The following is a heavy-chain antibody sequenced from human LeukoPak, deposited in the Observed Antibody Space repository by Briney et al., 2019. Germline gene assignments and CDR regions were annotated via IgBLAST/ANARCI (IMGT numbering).Heavy chain of an antibody. V-gene: IGHV1-8*01. CDR2: MNPPSGNT. D-gene: IGHD4-23*01. J-gene: IGHJ5*02. Sequence: ASVKVSCKASGNTFTNYDINWVRQAPGQGPEWMGWMNPPSGNTGYAQKFQGRVTITRDTSISTAYMELSSLRSEDAAVYYCARDFGGNSGWFDPWGQGTLVAVSS. CDR3: ARDFGGNSGWFDP. CDR1: GNTFTNYD.